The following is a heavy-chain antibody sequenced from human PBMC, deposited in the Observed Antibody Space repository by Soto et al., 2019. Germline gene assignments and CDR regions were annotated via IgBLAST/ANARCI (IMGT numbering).Heavy chain of an antibody. Sequence: QITLKESGPTRVKPTQTLTLTCTFSGFSLSTSGVGVGWIRQPPGKALEWLALIYWDDDKRYSPSLKNRLTISKDPSINPVVLTMTHVDPVDTATYYCGHRALYSGSYWDGGYFDFWGQGALVTISS. J-gene: IGHJ4*02. V-gene: IGHV2-5*02. CDR2: IYWDDDK. CDR1: GFSLSTSGVG. D-gene: IGHD1-26*01. CDR3: GHRALYSGSYWDGGYFDF.